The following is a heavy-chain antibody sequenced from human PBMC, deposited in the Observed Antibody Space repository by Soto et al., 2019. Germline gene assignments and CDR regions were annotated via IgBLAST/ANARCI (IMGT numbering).Heavy chain of an antibody. Sequence: VQLVQSGAEVKKPGSSVKVSCKASGGTFSSYAISWVRQAPGQGLEWMGGIIPIFGTANYAQKFQGRVTITADESTSTAYMELSSLRSEDTAVYYCARDLTADYYDSSGYDNWFDPWGQGTLVTVSS. D-gene: IGHD3-22*01. CDR3: ARDLTADYYDSSGYDNWFDP. J-gene: IGHJ5*02. CDR2: IIPIFGTA. CDR1: GGTFSSYA. V-gene: IGHV1-69*01.